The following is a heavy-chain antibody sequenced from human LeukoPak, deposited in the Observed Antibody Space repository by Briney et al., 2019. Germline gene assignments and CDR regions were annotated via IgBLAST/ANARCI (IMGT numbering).Heavy chain of an antibody. D-gene: IGHD4/OR15-4a*01. V-gene: IGHV3-21*01. CDR3: ARDRSTIVRSFDY. Sequence: PGGSLRLSCVASGFTFSSQSMNWVRQAPGKGLEWVSSISSGTSYIYYADSVKGRFTISRDNAKNSLYLQMNSLRAEDTAVYYCARDRSTIVRSFDYWGQGTLVTVSS. J-gene: IGHJ4*02. CDR1: GFTFSSQS. CDR2: ISSGTSYI.